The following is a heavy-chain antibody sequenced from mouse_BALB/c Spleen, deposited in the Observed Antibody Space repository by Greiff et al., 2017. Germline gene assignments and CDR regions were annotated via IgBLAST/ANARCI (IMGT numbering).Heavy chain of an antibody. V-gene: IGHV3-2*02. CDR2: ISYSGST. CDR1: GYSITSDYA. J-gene: IGHJ3*01. Sequence: EVKLVESGPGLVKPSQSLSLTCTVTGYSITSDYAWNWIRQFPGNKLEWMGYISYSGSTSYNPSLKSRISITRDTSKNQFFLQLNSVTTEDTATYYCARSEDYGFWFAYWGQGTLVTVSA. D-gene: IGHD2-2*01. CDR3: ARSEDYGFWFAY.